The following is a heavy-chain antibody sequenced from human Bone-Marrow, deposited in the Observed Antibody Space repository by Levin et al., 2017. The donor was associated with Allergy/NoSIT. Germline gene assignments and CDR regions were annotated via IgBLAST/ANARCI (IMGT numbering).Heavy chain of an antibody. CDR1: GGSISSSSYY. Sequence: PSETLSLTCTVSGGSISSSSYYWGWIRQPPGTGLEWIGSIYYSGSTYYNPSLKSRVTISVDTSKNQFSLKLSSVTAADTAVYYCARHLPLIGVVPAPFDPWGQGTLVTVSS. CDR3: ARHLPLIGVVPAPFDP. V-gene: IGHV4-39*01. J-gene: IGHJ5*02. D-gene: IGHD2-2*01. CDR2: IYYSGST.